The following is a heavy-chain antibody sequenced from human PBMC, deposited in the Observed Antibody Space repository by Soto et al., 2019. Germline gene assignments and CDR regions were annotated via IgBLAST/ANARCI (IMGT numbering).Heavy chain of an antibody. CDR1: GGTFSSYA. D-gene: IGHD6-13*01. Sequence: QVQLVQSGAEVKKPGSSVKVSCKASGGTFSSYAISWVRQAPGQGLEWMGGIIPICGTANYAQKFQGRVTITADEATSTAYMELSSLRSEDPAVYYCARQYSSRCDFDYWGQGTLVTVSS. CDR2: IIPICGTA. J-gene: IGHJ4*02. CDR3: ARQYSSRCDFDY. V-gene: IGHV1-69*01.